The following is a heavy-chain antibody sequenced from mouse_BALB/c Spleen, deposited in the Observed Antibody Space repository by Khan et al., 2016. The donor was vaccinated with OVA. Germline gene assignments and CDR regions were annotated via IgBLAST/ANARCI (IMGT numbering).Heavy chain of an antibody. Sequence: EVKLQESGPGLVKPSQSLSLTCTVTGYSITSDYAWNWIRQFPGNKLEWMGFISYSGNTYYNPSLKSRASITGGTAKKQFFLHLDSVTTEDTATYYCARVYGGDFDYWGQGTTLTVSS. CDR2: ISYSGNT. D-gene: IGHD1-1*01. CDR1: GYSITSDYA. V-gene: IGHV3-2*02. J-gene: IGHJ2*01. CDR3: ARVYGGDFDY.